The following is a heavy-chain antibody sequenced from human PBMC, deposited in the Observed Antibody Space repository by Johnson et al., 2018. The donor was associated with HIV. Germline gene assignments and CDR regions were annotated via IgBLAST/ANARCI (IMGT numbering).Heavy chain of an antibody. CDR2: IYSGGNT. J-gene: IGHJ3*02. CDR3: ASDYGGTKDAFDI. D-gene: IGHD3-10*01. Sequence: VQLVESGGGLVQPGGSLRLSCAASGFTFSSNYMSWVRQAPGMGLEWVSIIYSGGNTYYADSVKGRFTISRDNSRNRLYLQMSSLRADDTAVYYCASDYGGTKDAFDIWGQGTMVTVSS. CDR1: GFTFSSNY. V-gene: IGHV3-66*01.